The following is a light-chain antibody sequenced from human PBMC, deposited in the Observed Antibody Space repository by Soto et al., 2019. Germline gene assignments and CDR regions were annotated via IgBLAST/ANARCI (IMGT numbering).Light chain of an antibody. J-gene: IGLJ3*02. V-gene: IGLV2-14*01. CDR2: EVS. Sequence: LAQPASVSGSPGQSITISCTGTSSDVGGYNYVSWYQQHPGKAPKLMIYEVSNRPSGVSNRFSGSKSGNTASLTISGLQAEDEADYYCSSYTSSSTLVFGGGTKVTVL. CDR3: SSYTSSSTLV. CDR1: SSDVGGYNY.